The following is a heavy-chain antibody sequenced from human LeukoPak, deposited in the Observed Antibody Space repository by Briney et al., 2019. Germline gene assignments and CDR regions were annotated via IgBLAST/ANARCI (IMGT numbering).Heavy chain of an antibody. J-gene: IGHJ4*02. D-gene: IGHD4-17*01. Sequence: GGSLRLSCAASGFTFNSYGIHWVRQAPGKGLEWVAFIWYDGSNKYYADSVKGRFTISRDNSKNTLYLQMNSLRAENAAVYYCARARTTRGFDYWGQGTLVTVSS. V-gene: IGHV3-33*01. CDR2: IWYDGSNK. CDR3: ARARTTRGFDY. CDR1: GFTFNSYG.